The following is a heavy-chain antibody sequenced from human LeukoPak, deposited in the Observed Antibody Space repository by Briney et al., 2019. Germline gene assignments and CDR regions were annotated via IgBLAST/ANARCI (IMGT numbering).Heavy chain of an antibody. D-gene: IGHD3-10*01. Sequence: GESLKISCKGSGYSFTSYWIGWVRHVPGKGLDYIGIIYPGDSDTRYSPSFQGQVTISADKSISTAYLQWSSLKASDTAMYYCATLVGYGSFFDYWGQGTLVTVSS. V-gene: IGHV5-51*01. CDR1: GYSFTSYW. J-gene: IGHJ4*02. CDR3: ATLVGYGSFFDY. CDR2: IYPGDSDT.